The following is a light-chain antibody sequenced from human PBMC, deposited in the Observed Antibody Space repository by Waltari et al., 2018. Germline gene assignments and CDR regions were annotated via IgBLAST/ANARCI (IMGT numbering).Light chain of an antibody. V-gene: IGKV1-5*03. CDR1: QSISNW. J-gene: IGKJ1*01. CDR2: KVS. CDR3: QQYNSYWT. Sequence: DIQRTQSPSTLSAAVGDRVTITCRASQSISNWLAWYPQKPGKAPRLLIFKVSSLESGVPSRFSGSGSGTEFTLTIRSLQPDDFATYYCQQYNSYWTFGQGTRVEIK.